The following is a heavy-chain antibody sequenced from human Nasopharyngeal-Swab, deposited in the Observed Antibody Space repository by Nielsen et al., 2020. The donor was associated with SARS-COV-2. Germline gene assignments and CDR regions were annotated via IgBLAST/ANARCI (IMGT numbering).Heavy chain of an antibody. V-gene: IGHV3-23*01. J-gene: IGHJ4*02. Sequence: GESLKISCAASGFTFSSYAMSWVRQAPGTGLEWVSAISGSGGSTYYADSVKGRFTISRDNSKNTLYLQMNSLRAEDTAVYYCARALEYSSSSWDYWGQGTLVTVSS. CDR1: GFTFSSYA. CDR3: ARALEYSSSSWDY. CDR2: ISGSGGST. D-gene: IGHD6-6*01.